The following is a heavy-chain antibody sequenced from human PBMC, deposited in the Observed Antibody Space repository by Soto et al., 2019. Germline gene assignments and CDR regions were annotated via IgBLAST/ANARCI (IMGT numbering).Heavy chain of an antibody. V-gene: IGHV4-34*01. D-gene: IGHD1-26*01. Sequence: SETLSLTCAVYGGFFSGYYWSWIRQPPGKGLEWIGEINHSGSTNYNPSLKSRVTISVDTSKNQFSLKLSSVTAADTAVYYCARGVRATGYLATRYYYYGMDVWGQGTTVTVSS. J-gene: IGHJ6*02. CDR3: ARGVRATGYLATRYYYYGMDV. CDR1: GGFFSGYY. CDR2: INHSGST.